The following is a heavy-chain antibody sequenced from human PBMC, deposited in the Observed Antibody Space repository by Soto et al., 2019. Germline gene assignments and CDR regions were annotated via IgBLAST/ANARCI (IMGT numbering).Heavy chain of an antibody. D-gene: IGHD2-2*01. CDR3: ARARRYCSITCCFYRFCCDA. J-gene: IGHJ5*02. V-gene: IGHV1-3*01. CDR1: GYTFTSYA. CDR2: INAGNGNT. Sequence: QVQLVQSGAEVKKPGASVKVSCKASGYTFTSYAMHWVRQAPGQRLEWMGWINAGNGNTKYSQKFQGRVTIRSDTATGTACMELSSVPPADTALYYCARARRYCSITCCFYRFCCDAWGQGSLVTVSS.